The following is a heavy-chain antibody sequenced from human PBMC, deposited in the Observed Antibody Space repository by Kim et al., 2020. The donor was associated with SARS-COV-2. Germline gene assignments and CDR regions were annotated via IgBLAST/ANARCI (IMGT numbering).Heavy chain of an antibody. CDR3: AKNDYCSSTSCYFRSFYYYYMDV. CDR2: ISGSGGST. J-gene: IGHJ6*03. D-gene: IGHD2-2*01. V-gene: IGHV3-23*01. CDR1: GFTFSSYA. Sequence: GGSLRLSCAASGFTFSSYAMSWVRQAPGKGLEWVSAISGSGGSTYYADSVKGRFTISRDNSKNTLYLQMNSLRAEDTAIYYCAKNDYCSSTSCYFRSFYYYYMDVWGKGTTVTVSS.